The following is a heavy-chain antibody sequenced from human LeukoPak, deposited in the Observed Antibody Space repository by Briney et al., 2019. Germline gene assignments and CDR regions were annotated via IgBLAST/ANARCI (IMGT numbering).Heavy chain of an antibody. CDR1: GFTVSSNY. Sequence: GGSLRLSCAASGFTVSSNYMSWVRQAPGKGLEWVSVIYSGGSTYYADSVKGRFTISRDNSKNTLYLQMNSLRAEDTAVYFCARDQPRGILSGYYRGSDWGEGTLVTVSS. CDR3: ARDQPRGILSGYYRGSD. D-gene: IGHD3-9*01. V-gene: IGHV3-53*01. J-gene: IGHJ4*02. CDR2: IYSGGST.